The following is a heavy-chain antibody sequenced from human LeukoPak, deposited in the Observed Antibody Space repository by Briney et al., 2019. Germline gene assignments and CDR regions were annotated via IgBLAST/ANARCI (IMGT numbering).Heavy chain of an antibody. CDR3: AGVDYYDSSGYWYNWFDP. J-gene: IGHJ5*02. Sequence: SETLSLTCTVSGVSVSTSRYYWGWIRQPPGKGLEWIGNIYYTGPTYYNASLESRVTISLDTSKNQFFLKLNSVTAADTAVYYCAGVDYYDSSGYWYNWFDPWGQGTLVTVSS. V-gene: IGHV4-39*01. CDR1: GVSVSTSRYY. D-gene: IGHD3-22*01. CDR2: IYYTGPT.